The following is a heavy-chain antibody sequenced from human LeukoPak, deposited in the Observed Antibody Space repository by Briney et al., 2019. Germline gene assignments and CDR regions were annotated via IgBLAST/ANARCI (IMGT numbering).Heavy chain of an antibody. Sequence: GGSLRLSCAASGFTFSTYGMSWVRQTLGKGLEWVSAINGGGGSTYYADSVKGRFTISRDNAGHSLYLQMNSLRVEDTAVYYCVRTVYYGSGSSRDDYWGQGTLVTVSS. CDR2: INGGGGST. V-gene: IGHV3-23*01. CDR3: VRTVYYGSGSSRDDY. CDR1: GFTFSTYG. D-gene: IGHD3-10*01. J-gene: IGHJ4*02.